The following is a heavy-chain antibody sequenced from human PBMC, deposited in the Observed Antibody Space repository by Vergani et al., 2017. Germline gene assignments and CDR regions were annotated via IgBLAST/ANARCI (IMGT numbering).Heavy chain of an antibody. D-gene: IGHD6-19*01. CDR2: ISSSSSYI. V-gene: IGHV3-21*01. Sequence: EVQLVESGGGLVKPGGSLRLSCAASGFPFSSYSMNWVRQAPGKGLEWVASISSSSSYIYYADSVKGRFTISRDNAKNSLYLQMNSLRAEDTAVYCCARDEAVIAVAGPFFDYWGQGTLVTVAS. CDR3: ARDEAVIAVAGPFFDY. CDR1: GFPFSSYS. J-gene: IGHJ4*02.